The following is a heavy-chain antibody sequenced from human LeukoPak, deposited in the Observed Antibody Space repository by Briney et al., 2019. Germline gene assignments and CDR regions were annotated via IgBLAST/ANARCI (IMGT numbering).Heavy chain of an antibody. Sequence: ASVKVSCKVSGYTLTELSMDWVRQAPGKGLEWMGGFDPGDGETIYAQKFQGRVTMTEDTSTDTAYMELSSLRSEDTAVYYCATTNLRFLEWLPPDYWGQGTLVTVSS. J-gene: IGHJ4*02. CDR2: FDPGDGET. D-gene: IGHD3-3*01. V-gene: IGHV1-24*01. CDR3: ATTNLRFLEWLPPDY. CDR1: GYTLTELS.